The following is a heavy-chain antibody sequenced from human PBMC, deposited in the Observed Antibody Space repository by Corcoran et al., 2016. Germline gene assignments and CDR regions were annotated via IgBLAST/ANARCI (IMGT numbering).Heavy chain of an antibody. CDR2: INHSGST. D-gene: IGHD2-2*01. CDR3: ARGWVVVVPADHPYYCYYGMDV. CDR1: GGSFSGYY. J-gene: IGHJ6*02. Sequence: QVQLQQWGAGLLKPSETLSLTCAVYGGSFSGYYWSWIRQPPGKGLEWMGEINHSGSTNYNPSLKSRVTISVDTSKTQFSLKLSSVTAADTAVDYCARGWVVVVPADHPYYCYYGMDVWGQGTTVTVSS. V-gene: IGHV4-34*01.